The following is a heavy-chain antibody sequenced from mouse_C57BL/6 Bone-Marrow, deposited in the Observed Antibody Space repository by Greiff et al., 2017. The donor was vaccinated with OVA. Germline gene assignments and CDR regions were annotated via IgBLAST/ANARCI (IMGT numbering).Heavy chain of an antibody. CDR1: GYTFTSYG. Sequence: VQLVEPGAELARPGASVKLSCKASGYTFTSYGISWVKQRTGQGLEWIGEIYPRSGNTYYNEKFKGKATLTADKSSSTAYMELRSLTSEDSAVYFCARHGYCHYYAMDYWGQGTSVTVSS. CDR2: IYPRSGNT. J-gene: IGHJ4*01. CDR3: ARHGYCHYYAMDY. D-gene: IGHD2-3*01. V-gene: IGHV1-81*01.